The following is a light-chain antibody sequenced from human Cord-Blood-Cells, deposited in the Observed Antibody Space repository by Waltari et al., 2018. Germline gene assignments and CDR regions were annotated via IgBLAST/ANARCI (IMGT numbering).Light chain of an antibody. CDR3: QQYGSSPYT. CDR2: GAS. J-gene: IGKJ2*01. Sequence: EIVLTQSPGTLSLSPGERATRTCRAIQSVSSSYLAWYQQKPGQAPRLLIYGASSRATGIPDRFSGSGSGTDFTLTISRLEPEDFAVYYCQQYGSSPYTFGQGTKLEIK. CDR1: QSVSSSY. V-gene: IGKV3-20*01.